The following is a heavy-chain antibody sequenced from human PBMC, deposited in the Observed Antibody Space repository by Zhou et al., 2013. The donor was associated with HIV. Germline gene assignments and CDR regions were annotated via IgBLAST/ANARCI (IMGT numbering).Heavy chain of an antibody. CDR2: FDPDDGET. V-gene: IGHV1-24*01. CDR3: CNLPQRGTREHYYG. D-gene: IGHD1-26*01. Sequence: QVQLLQSEAEVKPPGASVKVSCKVSGYTLTQLSIHWVRQAPGKGLEWMGGFDPDDGETIYAQRFQGRVRMTEDTSADTAYMDLGSLRSEDTAIYYCCNLPQRGTREHYYG. CDR1: GYTLTQLS. J-gene: IGHJ6*01.